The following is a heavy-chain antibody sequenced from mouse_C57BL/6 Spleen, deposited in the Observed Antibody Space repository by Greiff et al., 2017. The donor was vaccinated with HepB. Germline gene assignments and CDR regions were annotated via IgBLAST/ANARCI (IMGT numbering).Heavy chain of an antibody. CDR1: GFTFSDYG. Sequence: EVKLMESGGGLVKPGGSLKLSCAASGFTFSDYGMHWVRQAPEKGLEWVAYISSGSSTIYYADTVKGRFTISRDNAKNTLFLQMTSLRSEDTAMYYCARDPNWYYFDYWGQGTTLTVSS. V-gene: IGHV5-17*01. CDR3: ARDPNWYYFDY. D-gene: IGHD4-1*01. CDR2: ISSGSSTI. J-gene: IGHJ2*01.